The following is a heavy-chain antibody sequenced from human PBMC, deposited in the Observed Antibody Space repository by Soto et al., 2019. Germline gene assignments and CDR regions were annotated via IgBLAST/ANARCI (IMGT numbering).Heavy chain of an antibody. CDR2: IYYSGIT. J-gene: IGHJ5*01. V-gene: IGHV4-31*02. CDR1: DGYSISVGCC. Sequence: CHTWSVADGYSISVGCCCSLNRQNPGKGLEWIGYIYYSGITYYNPSLKSRVTISVDTSKNQFSLKLSSVTAADTAVYYIANFNWF. CDR3: ANFNWF.